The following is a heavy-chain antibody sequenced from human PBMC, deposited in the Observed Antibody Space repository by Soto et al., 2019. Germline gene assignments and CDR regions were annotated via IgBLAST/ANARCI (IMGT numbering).Heavy chain of an antibody. D-gene: IGHD3-10*01. J-gene: IGHJ5*02. CDR3: ARHWFGESRFDP. CDR2: IYYSGST. CDR1: GCSISSSSYY. Sequence: QLQLQESGPGLVKPSETLSLTCTVSGCSISSSSYYWGWIRQPPGKGLEWIGSIYYSGSTYYNPSLKVRVTISVDSSKNQFSLKLSSVTAADTAVYYCARHWFGESRFDPWGLGTLVTVSA. V-gene: IGHV4-39*01.